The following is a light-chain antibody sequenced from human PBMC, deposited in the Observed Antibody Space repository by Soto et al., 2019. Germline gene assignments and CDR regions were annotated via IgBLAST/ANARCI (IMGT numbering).Light chain of an antibody. V-gene: IGKV3-15*01. Sequence: EIMMTQSPATLSVSLGESATLSIRAHKSVESFVAWFQHTAGQAPRLLIFGASTRAAGVPARFSGGGSGTEFTLTIDSLRSEDFAVYFCQQYHAWPPGTFGGGTKVDIK. CDR2: GAS. J-gene: IGKJ4*01. CDR3: QQYHAWPPGT. CDR1: KSVESF.